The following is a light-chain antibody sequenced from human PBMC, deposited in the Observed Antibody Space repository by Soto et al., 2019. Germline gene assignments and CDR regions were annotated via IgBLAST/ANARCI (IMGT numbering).Light chain of an antibody. CDR1: QNINGW. CDR3: QQSYSSPPT. CDR2: KAS. V-gene: IGKV1-5*03. Sequence: DIQMTQSPSTLSASVGDRVTITCRASQNINGWLAWYQQKPGKAPKVLIYKASSLESGVPSRFSGSGSGTDFTLTISSLQPDDFATYYCQQSYSSPPTFGQGTKVDIK. J-gene: IGKJ1*01.